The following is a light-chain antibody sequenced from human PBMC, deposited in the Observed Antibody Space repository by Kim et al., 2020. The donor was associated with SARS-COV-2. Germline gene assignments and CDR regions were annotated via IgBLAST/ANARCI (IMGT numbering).Light chain of an antibody. Sequence: EIVLTQSPGTLSLSPGERATLSCRASQSVGSSYLAWYQQKPGQAPRLLISATSTRATGIPDRFSGSGSGTDFTLTVSRLAPEDFAVYYCKHDGSSPPYTVDQATKMEI. J-gene: IGKJ2*01. V-gene: IGKV3-20*01. CDR3: KHDGSSPPYT. CDR1: QSVGSSY. CDR2: ATS.